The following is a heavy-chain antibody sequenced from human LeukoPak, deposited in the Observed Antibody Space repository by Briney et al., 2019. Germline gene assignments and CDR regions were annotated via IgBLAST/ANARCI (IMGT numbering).Heavy chain of an antibody. V-gene: IGHV4-39*01. D-gene: IGHD3-3*01. CDR1: GFSLSTSGMC. CDR2: IHYSGNT. Sequence: SGPALVKPTQTLTLTCTFSGFSLSTSGMCVSWIRQPSGKGLEWIGGIHYSGNTYYNPSLKSRVTISVDTSKNQFSLKLSSVTAADTAVYYCARLGAGPTYYDFWSGYSSFCFDYWGQGTLVTVSS. J-gene: IGHJ4*02. CDR3: ARLGAGPTYYDFWSGYSSFCFDY.